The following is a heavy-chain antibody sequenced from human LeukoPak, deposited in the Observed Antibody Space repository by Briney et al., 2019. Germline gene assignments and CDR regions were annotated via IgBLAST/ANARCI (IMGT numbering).Heavy chain of an antibody. D-gene: IGHD2-8*01. J-gene: IGHJ4*02. CDR3: AKGVNGISYTFDY. Sequence: GESLRLSCVASGFTSEHYSMHWVRQLPGKGLEWVSLISGDGLTTHYGDSMTGRATISRDNGKNSLSLQMNSLKTEDSGLYYCAKGVNGISYTFDYWGRGTLVTVSS. CDR2: ISGDGLTT. CDR1: GFTSEHYS. V-gene: IGHV3-43*02.